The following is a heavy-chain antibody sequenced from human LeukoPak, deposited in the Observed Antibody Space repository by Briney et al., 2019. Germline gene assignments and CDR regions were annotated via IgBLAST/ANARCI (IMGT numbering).Heavy chain of an antibody. Sequence: NPSETLSLTCAVYGGSFSGYYWSWIRQPPGKGLEWIGYMYYSGSTNYNPSLKSRVTISVDTSKNQFSLKLSSVTAADTAVYYCARDVEYSSGGFDPWGQGTLVTVSS. CDR3: ARDVEYSSGGFDP. CDR1: GGSFSGYY. CDR2: MYYSGST. D-gene: IGHD6-19*01. J-gene: IGHJ5*02. V-gene: IGHV4-59*01.